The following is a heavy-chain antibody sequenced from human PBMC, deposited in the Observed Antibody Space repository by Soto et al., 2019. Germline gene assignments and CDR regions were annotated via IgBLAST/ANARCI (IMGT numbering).Heavy chain of an antibody. CDR3: ARAIGWFGELLGGYYFDY. CDR1: GGSISSGGYS. V-gene: IGHV4-30-2*01. Sequence: QLQLQESGSGLVKPSQTLSLTCAVSGGSISSGGYSWSWIRQPPGKGLEWIGYIYHSGSTYYNPSLKSRVTISVDRSKNQFALKLSCVTAADTAVYYCARAIGWFGELLGGYYFDYWGQGTLVTVSS. J-gene: IGHJ4*02. CDR2: IYHSGST. D-gene: IGHD3-10*01.